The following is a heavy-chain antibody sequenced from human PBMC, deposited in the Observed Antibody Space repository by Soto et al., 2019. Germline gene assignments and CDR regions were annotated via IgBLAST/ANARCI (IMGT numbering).Heavy chain of an antibody. J-gene: IGHJ6*02. CDR1: GGSISSGGYY. CDR2: IYYSGST. D-gene: IGHD2-2*01. V-gene: IGHV4-31*03. Sequence: SETLSLTCTVSGGSISSGGYYWSWIRQHPGKGLEWIGYIYYSGSTYYNPSLKSRVTISVDTSKNQFSLKLSSVTAADTAVYYCARYEPSHYGMDVWGQGTTVTVSS. CDR3: ARYEPSHYGMDV.